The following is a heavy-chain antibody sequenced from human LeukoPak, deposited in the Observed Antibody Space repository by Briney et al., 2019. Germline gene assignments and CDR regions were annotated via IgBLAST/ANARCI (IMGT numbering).Heavy chain of an antibody. J-gene: IGHJ3*02. CDR2: IIPIFGTA. CDR3: AREWEQDAFDI. Sequence: SVKVSCKASGGTFSSYAISWVRQAPGQGLEWMGGIIPIFGTANYAQKFQGRVTMTTDTSTSTAYMELRSLRSDDTAVYYCAREWEQDAFDIWGQGTMVTVSS. D-gene: IGHD1-26*01. CDR1: GGTFSSYA. V-gene: IGHV1-69*05.